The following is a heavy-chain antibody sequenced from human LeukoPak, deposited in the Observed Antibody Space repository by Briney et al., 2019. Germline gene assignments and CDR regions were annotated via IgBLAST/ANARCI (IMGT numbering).Heavy chain of an antibody. CDR1: GFSISSYY. V-gene: IGHV4-59*01. CDR3: ARSEDDFWSGSQGSWFDP. Sequence: SETLSLTCTASGFSISSYYWHWIRQPPGKGLEWIGYIYYSGSTNYNPSLKSRVTISVDTSKNQFSLKLSSVTAADTAVYYCARSEDDFWSGSQGSWFDPWGQGTLVTVSS. CDR2: IYYSGST. J-gene: IGHJ5*02. D-gene: IGHD3-3*01.